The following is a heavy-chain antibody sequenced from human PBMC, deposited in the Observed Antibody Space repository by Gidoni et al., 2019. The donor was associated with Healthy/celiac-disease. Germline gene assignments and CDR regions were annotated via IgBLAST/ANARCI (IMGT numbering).Heavy chain of an antibody. V-gene: IGHV3-21*01. J-gene: IGHJ4*02. D-gene: IGHD6-19*01. CDR2: ISSSSSYI. CDR3: ARDQPTYSSGGSDFDY. CDR1: GFTFSSYS. Sequence: EVQLVESGGGLVKPGGSLKLSCAASGFTFSSYSMNWVRQAPGKGLEWVSSISSSSSYIYYADSVKGRFTISRDNAKNSLYLQMNSLRAEDTAVYYCARDQPTYSSGGSDFDYWGQGTLVTVSS.